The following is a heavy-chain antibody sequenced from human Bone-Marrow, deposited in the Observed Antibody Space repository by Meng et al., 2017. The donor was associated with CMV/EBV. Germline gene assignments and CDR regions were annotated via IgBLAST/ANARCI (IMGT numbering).Heavy chain of an antibody. CDR3: TRNGFPEGGYYFDY. CDR2: IIPVLGIA. CDR1: GGTSNTYA. D-gene: IGHD2-15*01. V-gene: IGHV1-69*02. J-gene: IGHJ4*02. Sequence: QVQLVQSGAEVKKPGSSVKGSCKASGGTSNTYAITWVRQAPGQGLEWMGRIIPVLGIAIYAQKFQGRVIITADKSTSTAYMELSSLRSEDTAMYYCTRNGFPEGGYYFDYWGQGTLVTVSS.